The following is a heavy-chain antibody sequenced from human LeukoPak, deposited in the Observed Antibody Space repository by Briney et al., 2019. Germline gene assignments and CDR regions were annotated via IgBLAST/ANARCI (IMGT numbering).Heavy chain of an antibody. Sequence: HPGGSLRLSCTVSGFTFRNYAMTWVRQAPGKGLEWVSTISGSGGTTYYADSVQGRLSISRDNSKNTLSLQMNSLRAEDTAVYYCAKPSSIVIVPTALQRSLDYWGQGALVTVSS. CDR1: GFTFRNYA. CDR3: AKPSSIVIVPTALQRSLDY. CDR2: ISGSGGTT. D-gene: IGHD2/OR15-2a*01. J-gene: IGHJ4*02. V-gene: IGHV3-23*01.